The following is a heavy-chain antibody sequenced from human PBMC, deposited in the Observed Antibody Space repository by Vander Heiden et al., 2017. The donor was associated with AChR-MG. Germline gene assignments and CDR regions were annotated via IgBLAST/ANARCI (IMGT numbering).Heavy chain of an antibody. CDR3: ARQYYYDDSGYHHNWFDP. V-gene: IGHV4-39*01. CDR1: GGSISSSIYY. CDR2: IYYSGST. Sequence: QLQLQESGPGLVKPSETLSLTCTVSGGSISSSIYYWAWIRQPPGKGLEWIGSIYYSGSTYYNPSLKSRITISVDTSKDQFSLKLRSVTAADTAVYYCARQYYYDDSGYHHNWFDPWGQGTLVTVSS. D-gene: IGHD3-22*01. J-gene: IGHJ5*02.